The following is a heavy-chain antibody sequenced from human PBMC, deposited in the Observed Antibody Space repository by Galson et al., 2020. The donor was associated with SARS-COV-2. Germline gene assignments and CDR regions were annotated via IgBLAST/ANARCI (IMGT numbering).Heavy chain of an antibody. D-gene: IGHD3-22*01. CDR3: ARGGGPNYYDSSGLYLPESWFDP. V-gene: IGHV1-18*04. J-gene: IGHJ5*02. Sequence: ASVKVSCQASRYTFTSYGISWVRQAPGQRLEWMGWISAYNSNTNYAQKLQRRVTMTTDTSTSTAYLELRSLRSDDTDVYYRARGGGPNYYDSSGLYLPESWFDPWGQGTLVTVSS. CDR2: ISAYNSNT. CDR1: RYTFTSYG.